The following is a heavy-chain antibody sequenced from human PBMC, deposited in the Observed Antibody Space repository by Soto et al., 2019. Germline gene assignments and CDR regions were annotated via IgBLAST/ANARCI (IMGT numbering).Heavy chain of an antibody. D-gene: IGHD6-6*01. V-gene: IGHV3-64*01. J-gene: IGHJ6*03. CDR2: ISSNGGST. Sequence: EVQLVESGGGLVQPGGSLRPSCAASGFTFSSYAMHWVRQAPGKGLEYVSAISSNGGSTYYANSVKGRFTISRDNSKNTLYLQMGSLRGEDMAVYYCARGTSFYSSSSKARPRYYYMDVWGKGTTVTVSS. CDR1: GFTFSSYA. CDR3: ARGTSFYSSSSKARPRYYYMDV.